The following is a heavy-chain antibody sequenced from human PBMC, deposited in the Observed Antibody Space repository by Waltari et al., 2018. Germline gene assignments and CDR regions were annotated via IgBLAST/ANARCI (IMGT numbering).Heavy chain of an antibody. Sequence: QVQLQESGPGLVKPSETLSLTCTVSGGSISSYYWSWIRQPPGKGLEWIGYIYYSGSTNYNPSLKSRVTISVDTSKNQFSLKLSSVTAADTAVYYCAREIAVAGTEIGGHYYYGMDVWGQGTTVTVSS. J-gene: IGHJ6*02. CDR3: AREIAVAGTEIGGHYYYGMDV. V-gene: IGHV4-59*01. CDR2: IYYSGST. D-gene: IGHD6-19*01. CDR1: GGSISSYY.